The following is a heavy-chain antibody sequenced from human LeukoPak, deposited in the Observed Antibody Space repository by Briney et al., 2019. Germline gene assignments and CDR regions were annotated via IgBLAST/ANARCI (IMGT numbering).Heavy chain of an antibody. CDR3: AREEEMTIPNYYYYYMDV. CDR2: IYYSGST. CDR1: GGSISSGDYY. Sequence: PSQTLSLTCTVSGGSISSGDYYWSWIRQPPGKGLGWIGYIYYSGSTYYNPSLESRVTISVDTSKNQFSLKLSSVTAADTAVYYCAREEEMTIPNYYYYYMDVWGKGTTVTVSS. J-gene: IGHJ6*03. D-gene: IGHD3-3*01. V-gene: IGHV4-30-4*08.